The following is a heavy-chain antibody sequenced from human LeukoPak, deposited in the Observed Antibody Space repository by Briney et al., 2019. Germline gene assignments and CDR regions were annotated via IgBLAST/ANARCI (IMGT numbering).Heavy chain of an antibody. CDR3: ARVSVGGYCSGGSCYYFDY. CDR1: GFSFSGYS. J-gene: IGHJ4*02. V-gene: IGHV3-21*01. Sequence: GGSLRLSCAASGFSFSGYSMNWVRQAPGKGLEWVSSVSSSSTYIYYADSVKGRFTISRDNAKKSLSLQMNSLRAEDTAVYYCARVSVGGYCSGGSCYYFDYWGQGTLVTVSS. CDR2: VSSSSTYI. D-gene: IGHD2-15*01.